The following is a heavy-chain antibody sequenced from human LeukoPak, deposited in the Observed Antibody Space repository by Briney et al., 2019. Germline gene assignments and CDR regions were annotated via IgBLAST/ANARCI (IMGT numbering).Heavy chain of an antibody. V-gene: IGHV3-30*02. D-gene: IGHD6-6*01. CDR3: AKDNQARRAFDI. CDR2: ILYDGSNK. Sequence: GGCLRLSCAASGFTFSSYGMHWVRQAPGKGLEWVAFILYDGSNKYYADSVKGRFTISRDNSKNTLYLQMNSLRAEDTAVYYCAKDNQARRAFDIWGQGTMVTVSS. CDR1: GFTFSSYG. J-gene: IGHJ3*02.